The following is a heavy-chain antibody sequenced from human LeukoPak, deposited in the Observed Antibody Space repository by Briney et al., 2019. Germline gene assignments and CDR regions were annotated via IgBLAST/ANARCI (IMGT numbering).Heavy chain of an antibody. CDR2: VFPTGTT. Sequence: SETLSLTCTVSGDSLSSYFWSWIRQPAGKELEWIGRVFPTGTTYYNPSLASRVTMSVDTSKNQISLRPRSVIAADTAVYYCARERHISSDAFDIWGQGTMVIVSS. V-gene: IGHV4-4*07. CDR1: GDSLSSYF. J-gene: IGHJ3*02. D-gene: IGHD2-21*01. CDR3: ARERHISSDAFDI.